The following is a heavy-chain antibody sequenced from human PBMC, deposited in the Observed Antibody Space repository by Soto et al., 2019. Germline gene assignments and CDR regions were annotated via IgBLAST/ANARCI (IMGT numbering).Heavy chain of an antibody. D-gene: IGHD3-9*01. Sequence: GGSLRLSCAASGFTFSISSMNWVRQAPGKGLEWVSSISGTSDYISYADSVKGRFTISRDNAKNSLYLQMNSLESEDTAVYYCSRDDSDWFFNWGRGTLVTVSS. CDR2: ISGTSDYI. CDR3: SRDDSDWFFN. CDR1: GFTFSISS. J-gene: IGHJ4*02. V-gene: IGHV3-21*04.